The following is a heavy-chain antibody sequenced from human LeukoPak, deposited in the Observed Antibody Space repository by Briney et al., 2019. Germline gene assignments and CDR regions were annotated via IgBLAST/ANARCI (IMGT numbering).Heavy chain of an antibody. J-gene: IGHJ4*02. CDR2: MNIDGSEK. CDR1: GFSVGTKY. D-gene: IGHD1-26*01. CDR3: ARDPVERELLLDY. Sequence: GGSLRLSCAASGFSVGTKYMAWVRQAPGKRLEWVANMNIDGSEKYYADSVKGRFTISRDNARNSVYLQMDSLRVEDTAVYYCARDPVERELLLDYWGQGTLVTVSS. V-gene: IGHV3-7*01.